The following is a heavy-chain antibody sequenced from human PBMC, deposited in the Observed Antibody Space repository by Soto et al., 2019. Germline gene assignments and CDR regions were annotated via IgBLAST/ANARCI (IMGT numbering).Heavy chain of an antibody. CDR1: GFTFSSYY. CDR2: IDFDGRST. D-gene: IGHD6-13*01. V-gene: IGHV3-74*01. Sequence: EVQLVESGGGLVQPGGSLRLSCAVSGFTFSSYYMQWVRQGPGKGLVYVAGIDFDGRSTVHAESVKRRLTISSDNAKNTLYLQMNSLGVEDTGVYYCARGGSTSWLRALDLWGQGTLVTVSS. J-gene: IGHJ5*02. CDR3: ARGGSTSWLRALDL.